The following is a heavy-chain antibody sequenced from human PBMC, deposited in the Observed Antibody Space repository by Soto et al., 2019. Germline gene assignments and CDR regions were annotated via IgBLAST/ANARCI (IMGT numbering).Heavy chain of an antibody. CDR1: GDSISRGGYY. Sequence: QVQLQESGPGLVKPSQTLSLTCTVSGDSISRGGYYWNWLRQHPRKGLEWIGYIYHSGSTIYNPSLKSRVTXSXXXSXXRLSLELSNVTAADTAVYYCARDGAGAYGLGWFDPWGQGILVTVSS. J-gene: IGHJ5*02. CDR3: ARDGAGAYGLGWFDP. V-gene: IGHV4-31*03. CDR2: IYHSGST. D-gene: IGHD2-21*01.